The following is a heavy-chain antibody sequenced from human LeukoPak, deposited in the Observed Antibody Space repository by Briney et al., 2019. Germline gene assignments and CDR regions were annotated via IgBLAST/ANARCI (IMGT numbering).Heavy chain of an antibody. J-gene: IGHJ6*02. CDR1: GFTFSIYW. V-gene: IGHV3-74*01. Sequence: SGGSLRLSCAASGFTFSIYWMHWVRQAPGKGLVWVSRINSDGSSATYADSVKGRFTISRDNAKNTLYLQMNSLRAEDTAVYYCAKVNWNYVAYYYYGMDVWGQGTTVTVSS. CDR3: AKVNWNYVAYYYYGMDV. CDR2: INSDGSSA. D-gene: IGHD1-7*01.